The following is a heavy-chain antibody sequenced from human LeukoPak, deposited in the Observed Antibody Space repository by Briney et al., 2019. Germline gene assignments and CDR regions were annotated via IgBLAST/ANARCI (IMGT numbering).Heavy chain of an antibody. J-gene: IGHJ4*02. CDR3: ARDGESSGYLTDFDY. CDR1: GFTFSSYA. D-gene: IGHD3-22*01. Sequence: GGSLRLSCAASGFTFSSYAMHWVRQPPGKGLEWVAVISYDGSNKYYADSVKGRFTISRDNSKNTLYLQMNSLRAEDTAVYYCARDGESSGYLTDFDYWGQGTLVTVSS. V-gene: IGHV3-30-3*01. CDR2: ISYDGSNK.